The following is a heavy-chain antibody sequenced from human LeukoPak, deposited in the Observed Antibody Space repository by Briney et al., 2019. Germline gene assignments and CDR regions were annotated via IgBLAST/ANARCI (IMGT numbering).Heavy chain of an antibody. V-gene: IGHV3-30-3*01. CDR1: GFTFSSYA. D-gene: IGHD2-21*02. CDR3: ARGRYCGGDCYSYYFDY. CDR2: IPYDGSNK. Sequence: GGSLRLSCAASGFTFSSYAMHWVRQAPGKGLEWVAVIPYDGSNKYYADSVKGRFTISRDNSKNTLYLQMNSLRAEDTAVYYCARGRYCGGDCYSYYFDYWGQGTLVTVSS. J-gene: IGHJ4*02.